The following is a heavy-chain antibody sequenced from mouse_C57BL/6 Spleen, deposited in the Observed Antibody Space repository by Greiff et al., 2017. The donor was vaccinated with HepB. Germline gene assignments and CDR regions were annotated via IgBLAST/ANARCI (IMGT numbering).Heavy chain of an antibody. D-gene: IGHD1-1*01. CDR3: ARREGGYGSSRENYFDY. CDR2: IYPRSGNT. J-gene: IGHJ2*01. Sequence: VQLQQSGAELARPGASVKLSCKASGYTFTSYGISWVKQRTGQGLEWIGEIYPRSGNTYYNEKFKGKATLTADKSSSTAYMELRSLTSVDSAVYFCARREGGYGSSRENYFDYWGQGTTLTVSS. CDR1: GYTFTSYG. V-gene: IGHV1-81*01.